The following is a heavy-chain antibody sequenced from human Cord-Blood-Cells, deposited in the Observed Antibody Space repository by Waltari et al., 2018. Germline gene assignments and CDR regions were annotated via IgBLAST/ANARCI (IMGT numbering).Heavy chain of an antibody. CDR3: ASANWNDVGAFDI. Sequence: QVQLVQSGAEVTKPGASVKVSCTASGYHFTSYAMHWGRQAPGQRLEWMGWINAGNGNTKYSQKFQDRVTITRDTSASTAYMELSSLRSEDMAVYYCASANWNDVGAFDIWGQGTMVTVSS. V-gene: IGHV1-3*01. D-gene: IGHD1-1*01. J-gene: IGHJ3*02. CDR1: GYHFTSYA. CDR2: INAGNGNT.